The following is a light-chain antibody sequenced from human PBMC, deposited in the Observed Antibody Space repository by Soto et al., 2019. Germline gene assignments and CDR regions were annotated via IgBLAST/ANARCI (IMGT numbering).Light chain of an antibody. CDR2: SNN. J-gene: IGLJ2*01. CDR3: AAWDDSLNAVV. Sequence: QSVLTQPPSASETPGQRVTISCSGSSSNIGTNTVNWYKQLPGTAPKLLIYSNNQRPSGVPDRFSGSKSGTSASLAISGLQSEDEADYYCAAWDDSLNAVVFGGGTKLTVL. CDR1: SSNIGTNT. V-gene: IGLV1-44*01.